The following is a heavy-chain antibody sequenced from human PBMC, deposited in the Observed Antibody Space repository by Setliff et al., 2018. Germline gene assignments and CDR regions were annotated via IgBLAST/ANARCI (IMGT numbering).Heavy chain of an antibody. V-gene: IGHV4-34*01. D-gene: IGHD3-3*01. Sequence: SETLSLTCAVYGGSFSGYYRSWIRQPPGKGLEWIGQIYTSWSTNYNPSLKSRVTISLDTSKNQFSLSLSSVTAADTAVYYCARMSGFQYMDVWGKGTTVTVSS. CDR1: GGSFSGYY. J-gene: IGHJ6*03. CDR3: ARMSGFQYMDV. CDR2: IYTSWST.